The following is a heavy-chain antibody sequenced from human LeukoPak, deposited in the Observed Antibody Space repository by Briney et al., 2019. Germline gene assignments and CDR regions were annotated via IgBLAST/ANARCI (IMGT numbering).Heavy chain of an antibody. CDR2: INGDGRST. CDR1: GVTFSNYW. D-gene: IGHD6-19*01. Sequence: GGSLRLSCAASGVTFSNYWMHWVRQAPGKGLVWVSRINGDGRSTHYADSVQGRFTISRDNSKNTLYLQVNSLRAEDTAVYYCARDRYSSGWYGDFDCWGQGTLVTVSS. CDR3: ARDRYSSGWYGDFDC. J-gene: IGHJ4*02. V-gene: IGHV3-74*01.